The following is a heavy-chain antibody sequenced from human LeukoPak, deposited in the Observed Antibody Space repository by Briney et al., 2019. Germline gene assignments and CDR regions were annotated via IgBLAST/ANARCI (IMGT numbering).Heavy chain of an antibody. J-gene: IGHJ5*02. D-gene: IGHD3-16*01. Sequence: VASVKVSCKSSGYTFTSYGISWVRQAPGQGLEWMGWISAYNGNTNYAQKLQGRVTMTTDTSTSTAYMELRSLRSDDTAVYFCARGKFRLSDSWFDPWGQGTLVTVSS. CDR3: ARGKFRLSDSWFDP. V-gene: IGHV1-18*01. CDR2: ISAYNGNT. CDR1: GYTFTSYG.